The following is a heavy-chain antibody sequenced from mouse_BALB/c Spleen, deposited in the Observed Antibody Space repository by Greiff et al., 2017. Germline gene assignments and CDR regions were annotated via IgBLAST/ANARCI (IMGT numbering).Heavy chain of an antibody. CDR2: ISYDGSN. V-gene: IGHV3-6*02. Sequence: EVKLMESGPGLVKPSQSLSLTCSVTGYSITSGYYWNWIRQFPGNKLEWMGYISYDGSNNYNPSLKNRISITRDTSKNQFFLKLNSVTTEDTATYYCARGDLYGYPFAYWGQGTLVTVSA. CDR3: ARGDLYGYPFAY. CDR1: GYSITSGYY. D-gene: IGHD1-2*01. J-gene: IGHJ3*01.